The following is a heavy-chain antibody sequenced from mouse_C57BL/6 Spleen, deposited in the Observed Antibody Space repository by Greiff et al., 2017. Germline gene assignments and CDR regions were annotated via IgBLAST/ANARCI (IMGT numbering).Heavy chain of an antibody. V-gene: IGHV1-39*01. CDR3: ARGYYGSSPQAMDY. CDR2: INPNYGTT. CDR1: GYSFTDYN. Sequence: EVQLQESGPELVKPGASVKISCKASGYSFTDYNMNWVKQSNGKSLEWIGVINPNYGTTSYNQKFKGKATLTVDQSSSTAYMQLNSLTSEDSAVYYCARGYYGSSPQAMDYWGQGTSVTVSS. J-gene: IGHJ4*01. D-gene: IGHD1-1*01.